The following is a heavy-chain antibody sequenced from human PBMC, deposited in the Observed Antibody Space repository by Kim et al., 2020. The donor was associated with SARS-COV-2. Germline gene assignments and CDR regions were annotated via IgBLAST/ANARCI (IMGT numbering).Heavy chain of an antibody. CDR3: ARGLWNRRRFDY. Sequence: GYAQKFQSRVTMSRNTSISAAYKELSSLRAEDTAVYYCARGLWNRRRFDYWGQGTLVTVSS. D-gene: IGHD1-1*01. J-gene: IGHJ4*02. V-gene: IGHV1-8*01.